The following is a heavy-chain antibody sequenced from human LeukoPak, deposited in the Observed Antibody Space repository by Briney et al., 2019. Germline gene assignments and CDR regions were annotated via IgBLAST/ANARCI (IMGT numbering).Heavy chain of an antibody. Sequence: ASVKVSCKASGYTFTGYYMHWVRQAPGQGLEWMGWINPNSGGTNYAQKFQGRVTMTRDTSISTAYMELSRLRSDDTVVYYCARDKYCGGDCFGWFDPWGQGTLVTVSS. CDR3: ARDKYCGGDCFGWFDP. V-gene: IGHV1-2*02. CDR2: INPNSGGT. CDR1: GYTFTGYY. D-gene: IGHD2-21*02. J-gene: IGHJ5*02.